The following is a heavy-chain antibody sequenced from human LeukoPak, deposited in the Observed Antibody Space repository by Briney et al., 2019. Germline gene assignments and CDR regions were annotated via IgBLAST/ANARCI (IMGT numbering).Heavy chain of an antibody. CDR3: TTEDTAMVTLFSGFDY. CDR2: IKSKTDGGTA. CDR1: GFTFSNAW. V-gene: IGHV3-15*07. D-gene: IGHD5-18*01. J-gene: IGHJ4*02. Sequence: GGSLRLSCAASGFTFSNAWMNWVRQSPGKGLEWVGRIKSKTDGGTADYAAPVKGRFTISRDDTKNTLYLQMNSLKTEDTAMYYCTTEDTAMVTLFSGFDYWGRGTLVTVSS.